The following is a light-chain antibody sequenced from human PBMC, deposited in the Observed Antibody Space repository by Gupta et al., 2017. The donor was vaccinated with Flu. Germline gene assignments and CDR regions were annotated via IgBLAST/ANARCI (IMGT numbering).Light chain of an antibody. CDR3: QQDNNWPRT. CDR2: GAS. J-gene: IGKJ4*01. Sequence: EIVVTQSPVTLSVSPGERATLSCRASQSVLSNIAWYHHKPGQAPRLLIYGASTRATGIPARFSGSGSGTEFTLTLSSLQSEDSAVYYCQQDNNWPRTFGGGTKVEIK. V-gene: IGKV3-15*01. CDR1: QSVLSN.